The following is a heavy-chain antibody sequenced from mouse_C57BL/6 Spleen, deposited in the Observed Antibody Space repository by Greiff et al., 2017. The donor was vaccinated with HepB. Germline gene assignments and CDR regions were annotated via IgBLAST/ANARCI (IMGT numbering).Heavy chain of an antibody. CDR1: GYTFTSYW. CDR2: IHPNSGST. CDR3: ASITTVGAMDY. D-gene: IGHD1-1*01. Sequence: QVQLQQPGAELVKPGASVKLSCKASGYTFTSYWMHWVKQRPGQGLEWIGMIHPNSGSTNYNEKFKSKATLTVDKSSSTAYMQLSSLTSEDSAVYYCASITTVGAMDYWGQGTSVTVSS. J-gene: IGHJ4*01. V-gene: IGHV1-64*01.